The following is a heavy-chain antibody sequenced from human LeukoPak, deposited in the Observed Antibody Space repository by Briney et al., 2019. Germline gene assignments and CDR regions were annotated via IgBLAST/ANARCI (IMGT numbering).Heavy chain of an antibody. Sequence: ASVQVSCETSGYTFTSYYIHWLRQAPGQRFEWMGWSDPKSGATKYEHFQGRVTMTRDTSISTAYMELSRLTSDDTAVYYCARGNFYDNKGYSPELRYWGQGTLVTVSS. CDR2: SDPKSGAT. D-gene: IGHD3-10*01. CDR1: GYTFTSYY. J-gene: IGHJ4*02. V-gene: IGHV1-2*02. CDR3: ARGNFYDNKGYSPELRY.